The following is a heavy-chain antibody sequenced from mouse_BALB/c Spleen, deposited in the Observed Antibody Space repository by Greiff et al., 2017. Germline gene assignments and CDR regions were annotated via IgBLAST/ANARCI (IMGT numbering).Heavy chain of an antibody. J-gene: IGHJ3*01. Sequence: EVQLQQSGAELVKPGASVKLSCTASGFNIKDTYMHWVKQRPEQGLEWIGRIDPANGNTKYDPKFQGKATITADTSSNTAYLQLSSLTSEDTAVYYCARSKGYDAWFAYWGQGTLVTVSA. V-gene: IGHV14-3*02. CDR3: ARSKGYDAWFAY. D-gene: IGHD2-2*01. CDR1: GFNIKDTY. CDR2: IDPANGNT.